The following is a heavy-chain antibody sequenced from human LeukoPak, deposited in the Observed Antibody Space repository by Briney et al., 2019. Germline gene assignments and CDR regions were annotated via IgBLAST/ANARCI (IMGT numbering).Heavy chain of an antibody. Sequence: ASVTVSCKVSGYTLTELSMHWVRQAPGKGLEWMGGFDPEDGETIYAQKFQGRVTMTEDTSTDTAYMELSSLRSEDTAVYYCAATGRQLSARYYYGMDVWGQGTTVTVSS. V-gene: IGHV1-24*01. CDR2: FDPEDGET. CDR3: AATGRQLSARYYYGMDV. CDR1: GYTLTELS. J-gene: IGHJ6*02. D-gene: IGHD2-2*01.